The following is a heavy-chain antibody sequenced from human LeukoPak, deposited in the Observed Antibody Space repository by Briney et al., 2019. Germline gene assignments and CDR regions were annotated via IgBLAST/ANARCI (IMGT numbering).Heavy chain of an antibody. V-gene: IGHV3-48*02. D-gene: IGHD3-3*01. CDR2: ISSSSSTM. CDR1: GFTFSSYA. Sequence: GGSLRLSCAASGFTFSSYALNWVRQAPGKGLEWVSYISSSSSTMYYTGSVKGRFTISRDNAKNSLYLQMNSLRDEDTAVYYCARDSGVDAHIDYWGQGTLVTVSS. CDR3: ARDSGVDAHIDY. J-gene: IGHJ4*02.